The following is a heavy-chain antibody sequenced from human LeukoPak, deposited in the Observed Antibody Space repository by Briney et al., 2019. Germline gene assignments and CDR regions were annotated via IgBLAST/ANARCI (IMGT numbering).Heavy chain of an antibody. CDR2: ISGSGGST. V-gene: IGHV3-23*01. Sequence: GRSLRLSCAASGFTFSSYAMSWVRQAPGKGLEWVSAISGSGGSTYYADSVKGRFTISRDNSKNTLYLQMNSLRAEDTAVYYCAKDRGSWYPHPNWFDPWGQGTLVTVSS. CDR3: AKDRGSWYPHPNWFDP. CDR1: GFTFSSYA. D-gene: IGHD6-13*01. J-gene: IGHJ5*02.